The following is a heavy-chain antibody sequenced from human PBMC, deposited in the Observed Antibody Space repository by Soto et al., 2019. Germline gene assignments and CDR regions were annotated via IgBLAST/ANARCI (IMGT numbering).Heavy chain of an antibody. CDR2: IIPIFGTA. J-gene: IGHJ4*02. D-gene: IGHD6-6*01. V-gene: IGHV1-69*12. Sequence: QVQLVQSGAEVKKPGSSVKVSCKASGGTFSSYAISWVRQAPGQGLEWMGGIIPIFGTANYAQKFQGRVTITADESTSRGYMELSSLRSEDTAVYYCARGYSSSSPLNGFDYWGQGTLVTVSS. CDR3: ARGYSSSSPLNGFDY. CDR1: GGTFSSYA.